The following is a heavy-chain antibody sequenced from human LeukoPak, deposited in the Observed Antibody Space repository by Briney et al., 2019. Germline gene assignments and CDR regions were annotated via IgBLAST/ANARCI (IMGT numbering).Heavy chain of an antibody. CDR2: ISAYSGNT. D-gene: IGHD3-22*01. V-gene: IGHV1-18*01. CDR3: AISQGSYYDTSGYLGGDY. Sequence: ASVKVSCKASGYTFTNYGIFWVRQAPGQGLEWMGWISAYSGNTNYAQKLQGRVTMTTETSTSTAYMVLESLRSDDTAVYYCAISQGSYYDTSGYLGGDYWGQGTLVTVSS. J-gene: IGHJ4*02. CDR1: GYTFTNYG.